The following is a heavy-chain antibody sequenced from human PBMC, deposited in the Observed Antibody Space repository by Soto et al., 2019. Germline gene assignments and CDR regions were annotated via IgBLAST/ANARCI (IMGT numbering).Heavy chain of an antibody. D-gene: IGHD2-2*02. CDR2: IYHSGST. CDR1: GGSISSSNW. CDR3: ARTSLYCSSTSCYTKNFDY. J-gene: IGHJ4*02. V-gene: IGHV4-4*02. Sequence: QVQLQESGPGLVKPSGTLSLTCAVSGGSISSSNWWSWVRQPPGKGLEWIGEIYHSGSTNYNPSLKSRVTMSVDTSKNQFSLKLSSVTAADTAVYYCARTSLYCSSTSCYTKNFDYWGQGTLVTVSS.